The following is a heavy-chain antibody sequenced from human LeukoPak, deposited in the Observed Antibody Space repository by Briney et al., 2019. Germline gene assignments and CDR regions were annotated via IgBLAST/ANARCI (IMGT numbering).Heavy chain of an antibody. CDR1: GYTFTSYG. V-gene: IGHV1-18*01. CDR2: ISAYNGNT. J-gene: IGHJ3*01. Sequence: RASVTVSFTASGYTFTSYGISWVRQAPGQGLEWMGWISAYNGNTNYAQKLQGRVTMTTDTSTSTAYMHLRSLRSDDTAVYYCARGGRWELPRPYAFDVWGQGTVVTVSS. CDR3: ARGGRWELPRPYAFDV. D-gene: IGHD1-26*01.